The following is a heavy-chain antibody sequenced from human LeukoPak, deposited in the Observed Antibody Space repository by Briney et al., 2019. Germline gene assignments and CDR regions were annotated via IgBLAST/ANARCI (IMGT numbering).Heavy chain of an antibody. Sequence: GGSLRLSCAASGFTFSNAWMSWVRQAPGKGLEWVGRIKSKTDGGTTDCAAPVKGRFTISRDDSKNTLYLQMNSLKPEDTAVYYCITGGGSGWYLEYWGQGTLVTVSS. CDR3: ITGGGSGWYLEY. CDR2: IKSKTDGGTT. J-gene: IGHJ4*02. CDR1: GFTFSNAW. D-gene: IGHD6-19*01. V-gene: IGHV3-15*01.